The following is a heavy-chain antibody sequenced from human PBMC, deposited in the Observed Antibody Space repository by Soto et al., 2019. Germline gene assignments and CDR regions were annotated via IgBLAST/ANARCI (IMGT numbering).Heavy chain of an antibody. Sequence: QVQLVQSGAEVKKPGASVKVSCKASGYTFTSYGISWVRQAPGQGHEWMGWISAYNGNTNYAQKLQGRVTMTTDTSASTAYMELRRLTSDDTPVYYCARDLIVGATPPYYFAYWGQGTLVTVSS. CDR2: ISAYNGNT. V-gene: IGHV1-18*01. CDR1: GYTFTSYG. CDR3: ARDLIVGATPPYYFAY. J-gene: IGHJ4*02. D-gene: IGHD1-26*01.